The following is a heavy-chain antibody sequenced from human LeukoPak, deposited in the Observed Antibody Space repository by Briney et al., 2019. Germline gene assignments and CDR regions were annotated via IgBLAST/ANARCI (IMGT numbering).Heavy chain of an antibody. V-gene: IGHV4-34*01. CDR2: INHSGST. CDR3: ARQEQWLVEYYFDY. D-gene: IGHD6-19*01. Sequence: SETLSLTCAVYGGSSSGYYWSWIRQPPGKGLGWIGGINHSGSTNYNPSLKRRVTISVDTSKDQFSLKLSSVTAADTAVYYCARQEQWLVEYYFDYWGQGTLVTVSS. J-gene: IGHJ4*02. CDR1: GGSSSGYY.